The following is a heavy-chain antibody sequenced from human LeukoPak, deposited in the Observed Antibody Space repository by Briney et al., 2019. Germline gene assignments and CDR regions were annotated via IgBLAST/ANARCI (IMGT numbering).Heavy chain of an antibody. CDR3: ARDPHRAYYYGSGSYFYYYYYMDV. D-gene: IGHD3-10*01. Sequence: ASVKVSCKASGYTFTSYGISWVRQAPGQGLEWMGWISAYNGNTNYAQKLQGRVTMTTDTSTSTAYMELRSLRSDDTAVYYCARDPHRAYYYGSGSYFYYYYYMDVWGKGTTVTVSS. V-gene: IGHV1-18*01. CDR1: GYTFTSYG. J-gene: IGHJ6*03. CDR2: ISAYNGNT.